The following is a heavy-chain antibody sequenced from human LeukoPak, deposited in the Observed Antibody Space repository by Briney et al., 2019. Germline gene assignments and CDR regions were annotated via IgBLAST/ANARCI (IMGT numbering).Heavy chain of an antibody. CDR3: VRVKGTYFDF. Sequence: GGSLRLSCAASGFPFSSYSMSWVRQAPGKGLEWVSYISASGSNIYYLDSVKGRFTVSRDNAMNSLFLQMDRPRAEDTAVYYCVRVKGTYFDFWGQGTLVTVSS. J-gene: IGHJ4*02. D-gene: IGHD1-1*01. V-gene: IGHV3-48*01. CDR1: GFPFSSYS. CDR2: ISASGSNI.